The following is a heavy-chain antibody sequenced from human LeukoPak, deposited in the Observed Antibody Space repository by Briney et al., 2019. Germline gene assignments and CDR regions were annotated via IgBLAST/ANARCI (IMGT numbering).Heavy chain of an antibody. Sequence: GRSLRLSCAASGFTFSGYPMHGVRQAPDKGLEWVAVISYDGSNKYYADSVKGRFTISRDNSKDTLSLQMSSLRAEDTAVYYCARDGMGATHYFDYWGRGTLVTVSS. CDR3: ARDGMGATHYFDY. J-gene: IGHJ4*02. CDR2: ISYDGSNK. CDR1: GFTFSGYP. D-gene: IGHD1-26*01. V-gene: IGHV3-30-3*01.